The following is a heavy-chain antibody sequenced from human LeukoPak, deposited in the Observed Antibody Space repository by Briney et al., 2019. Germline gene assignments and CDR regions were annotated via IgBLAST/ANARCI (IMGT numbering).Heavy chain of an antibody. CDR1: GGSISSYY. CDR2: IYYSGST. D-gene: IGHD7-27*01. J-gene: IGHJ4*02. Sequence: SETLSLTCTVSGGSISSYYWSWIRQPPGKGLEWIGYIYYSGSTNYNPSLKSRVTISVDASKNQFSLKLSSVTAADTAVYYCARDLTGEFDYWGQGTLVTVSS. V-gene: IGHV4-59*01. CDR3: ARDLTGEFDY.